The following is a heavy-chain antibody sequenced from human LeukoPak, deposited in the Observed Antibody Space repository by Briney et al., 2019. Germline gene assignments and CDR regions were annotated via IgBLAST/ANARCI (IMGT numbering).Heavy chain of an antibody. V-gene: IGHV1-24*01. J-gene: IGHJ3*02. Sequence: ASVKVSCKVSGYTLTELSMHWVRQAPGKGLEWMGGFDPEDGETIYAQKFQGRVTMTEDTSTDTAYMELSSLRSEDTAVYYCATLGPIRSTLDAFDIWGQGTMVTVSS. CDR2: FDPEDGET. CDR3: ATLGPIRSTLDAFDI. CDR1: GYTLTELS. D-gene: IGHD4-17*01.